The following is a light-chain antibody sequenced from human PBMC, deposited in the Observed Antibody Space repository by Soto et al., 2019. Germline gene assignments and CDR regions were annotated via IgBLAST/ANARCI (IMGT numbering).Light chain of an antibody. Sequence: QSVLTQPASVSGSPGQSITISCTGTSSDVGGYNHVAWYQQYPAKAPKLIIFEVSKRPSGVPDRFSGSKSGNTASLTVSGLRSEDEADYYCSSYAGNNIRIFGTGTKLTVL. V-gene: IGLV2-8*01. J-gene: IGLJ1*01. CDR1: SSDVGGYNH. CDR3: SSYAGNNIRI. CDR2: EVS.